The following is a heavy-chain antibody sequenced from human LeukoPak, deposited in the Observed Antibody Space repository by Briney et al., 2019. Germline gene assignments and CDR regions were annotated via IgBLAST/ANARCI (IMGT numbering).Heavy chain of an antibody. CDR3: ARDWQQLFDP. J-gene: IGHJ5*02. CDR1: GGTFSSYA. D-gene: IGHD6-13*01. CDR2: ISAYNGNT. V-gene: IGHV1-18*01. Sequence: GASVKVSCKASGGTFSSYAISWVRQAPGQGLEWMGWISAYNGNTNYAQKLQGRVTMTTDTSTSTAYMELRSLRSDDTAVYYCARDWQQLFDPWGQGTLVTVSS.